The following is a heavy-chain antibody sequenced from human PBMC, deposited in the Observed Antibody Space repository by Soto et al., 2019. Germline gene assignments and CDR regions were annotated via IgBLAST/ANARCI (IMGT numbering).Heavy chain of an antibody. CDR3: AREYGPRSNGY. V-gene: IGHV3-7*01. Sequence: EVQLVESGGTLVQPEGSLRLSCTASGFTFRSYWMNWVRQAPGKGLEWVASIKEDGSEKYYVDSVKGRFTISRDNAKNSLYLQMNNLRAEDTAVYYCAREYGPRSNGYWGQGTLVTVSS. J-gene: IGHJ4*02. CDR2: IKEDGSEK. CDR1: GFTFRSYW. D-gene: IGHD2-8*01.